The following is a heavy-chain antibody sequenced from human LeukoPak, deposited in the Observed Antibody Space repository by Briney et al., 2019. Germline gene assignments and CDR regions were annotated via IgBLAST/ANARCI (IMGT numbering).Heavy chain of an antibody. CDR1: GGSISSYY. J-gene: IGHJ6*02. Sequence: KPSETLSLTCTVSGGSISSYYWSWIRQPPGKGLEWIGCIYYSGSTNYNPSLKSRVTISVDTSKNQFSLKLSSVTAADTAVYYFARITVAPSYYYYYGMDVWGQGTAVTVSS. V-gene: IGHV4-59*01. CDR2: IYYSGST. D-gene: IGHD1-14*01. CDR3: ARITVAPSYYYYYGMDV.